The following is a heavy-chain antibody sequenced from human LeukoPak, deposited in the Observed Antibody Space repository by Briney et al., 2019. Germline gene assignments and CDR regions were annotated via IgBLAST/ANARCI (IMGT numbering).Heavy chain of an antibody. CDR1: GFTFSSYW. CDR3: ARVAAGMVRGVLDY. D-gene: IGHD3-10*01. CDR2: INNDGSST. V-gene: IGHV3-74*01. Sequence: PGGSLRLSCAASGFTFSSYWMHWVRQAPGKGLVWVSRINNDGSSTNYADSVKGRFTISRDNAKNTLYVQMNSLRAEDTAVYFCARVAAGMVRGVLDYWGQGTLVTVSS. J-gene: IGHJ4*02.